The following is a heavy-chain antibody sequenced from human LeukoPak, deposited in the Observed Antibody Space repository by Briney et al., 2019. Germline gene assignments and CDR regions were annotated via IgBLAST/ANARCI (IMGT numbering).Heavy chain of an antibody. V-gene: IGHV3-48*01. CDR2: ISSSSATI. D-gene: IGHD6-13*01. Sequence: GGSLRLSCEGSGFSLSAYNMNWVRQAPGKGLESVSYISSSSATIFYADSVKGRFTISRDNSKNTLYLQMNSLRAEDTAVYYCAKGIAAAGTPFDYWGQGTLVTVSS. CDR1: GFSLSAYN. J-gene: IGHJ4*02. CDR3: AKGIAAAGTPFDY.